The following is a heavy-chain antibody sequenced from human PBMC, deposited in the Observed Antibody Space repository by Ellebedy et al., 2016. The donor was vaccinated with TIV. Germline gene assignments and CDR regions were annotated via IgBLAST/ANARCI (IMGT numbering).Heavy chain of an antibody. V-gene: IGHV6-1*01. J-gene: IGHJ4*02. CDR1: GDSVSSTSVA. CDR3: ARSRGSCDY. CDR2: TYYRAKWIN. Sequence: SQTLSLTCAISGDSVSSTSVAWNWIRQSPSRGLEWLGKTYYRAKWINEYAGSVKGRITINPDTSKNQFSLQLNSVTPEDTAVYCCARSRGSCDYWGQGTLVTVSS. D-gene: IGHD6-25*01.